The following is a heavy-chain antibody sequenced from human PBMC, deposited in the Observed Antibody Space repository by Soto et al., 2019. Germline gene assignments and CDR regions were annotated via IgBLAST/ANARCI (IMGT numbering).Heavy chain of an antibody. J-gene: IGHJ4*02. D-gene: IGHD3-22*01. CDR1: GGSISSGDYY. V-gene: IGHV4-30-4*01. CDR2: IYYSGST. CDR3: ARAHSGYYYSHYFDY. Sequence: SETLSLTCTVSGGSISSGDYYWSWIRQPPGKGLEWIGYIYYSGSTYYNPSLKSRVTISVDTSKNQFSLKLSSVTAADTAVYYCARAHSGYYYSHYFDYWGQGTLVTVSS.